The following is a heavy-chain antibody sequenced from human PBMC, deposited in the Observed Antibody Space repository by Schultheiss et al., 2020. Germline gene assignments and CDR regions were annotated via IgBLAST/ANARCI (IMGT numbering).Heavy chain of an antibody. CDR2: IYYSGST. J-gene: IGHJ5*02. V-gene: IGHV4-31*03. D-gene: IGHD3/OR15-3a*01. CDR3: ASVNSWPRRGLAWFDP. CDR1: GGSISSGGYY. Sequence: SETLSLTCTVSGGSISSGGYYWSWIRQHPGKGLEWIVYIYYSGSTYYNPSLKSRVTISVDTSKNQFSLKLSSVTAADTAVYYCASVNSWPRRGLAWFDPWGQGTLVTVSS.